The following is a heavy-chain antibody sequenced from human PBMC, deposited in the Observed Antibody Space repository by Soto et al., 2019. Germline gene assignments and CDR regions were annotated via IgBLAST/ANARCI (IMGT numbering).Heavy chain of an antibody. CDR3: ERDPPRYFTSSPEGAGL. J-gene: IGHJ4*02. Sequence: QVQLVQSGTEVKKPGASVKVSCKASGYTFTDSHIHWVRQASGQGLEWLGWINPKTGDINYPQKFQGRITMTRDTSMSTAYMELTNLTSDDTAVYYCERDPPRYFTSSPEGAGLWGQGTLVTVSS. V-gene: IGHV1-2*02. D-gene: IGHD2-21*01. CDR2: INPKTGDI. CDR1: GYTFTDSH.